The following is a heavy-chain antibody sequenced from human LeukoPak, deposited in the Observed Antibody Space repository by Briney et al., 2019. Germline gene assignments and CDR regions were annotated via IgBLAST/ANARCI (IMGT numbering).Heavy chain of an antibody. Sequence: ASVKVSCKASGYTFTGYYMHWMRQAPGQGLEWMGWINPNSGGTNYAQKFQGRVTMTRDTSISTAYMELSRLRSDDTAVYYCARSRITMVRGVISPWFDPWGQGTLVTVSS. CDR3: ARSRITMVRGVISPWFDP. D-gene: IGHD3-10*01. V-gene: IGHV1-2*02. CDR2: INPNSGGT. CDR1: GYTFTGYY. J-gene: IGHJ5*02.